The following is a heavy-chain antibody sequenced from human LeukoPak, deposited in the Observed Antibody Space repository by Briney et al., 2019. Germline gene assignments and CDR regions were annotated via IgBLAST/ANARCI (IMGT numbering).Heavy chain of an antibody. CDR2: ISWNSGSI. V-gene: IGHV3-9*01. J-gene: IGHJ4*02. D-gene: IGHD5-18*01. CDR1: GFTFDDYA. Sequence: PGRSLRLSCAASGFTFDDYAMHWVRQAPGKGLEWVSGISWNSGSIGYADSVKGRFTISRDNSKNTLYLQMNSLRAEDTAVYYCARGYVDTAMVTDYWGQGTLVTVSS. CDR3: ARGYVDTAMVTDY.